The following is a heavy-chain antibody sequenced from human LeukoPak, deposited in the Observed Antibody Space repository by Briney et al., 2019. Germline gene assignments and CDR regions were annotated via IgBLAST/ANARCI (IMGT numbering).Heavy chain of an antibody. J-gene: IGHJ4*02. CDR2: INPNNGGT. V-gene: IGHV1-2*02. Sequence: ASVKVSCKASGYTFTGYYMHWVRQAPGQGLEWMGWINPNNGGTNYAQKFQGRVTTTRDTSISTAYMELSRLRSDDTAVYYCAREWELNSFDYWGQGTLVTVSS. D-gene: IGHD1-26*01. CDR3: AREWELNSFDY. CDR1: GYTFTGYY.